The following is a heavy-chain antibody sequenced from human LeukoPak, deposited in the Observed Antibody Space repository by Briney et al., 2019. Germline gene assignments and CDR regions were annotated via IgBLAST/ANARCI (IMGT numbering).Heavy chain of an antibody. CDR1: GFIFSVYG. V-gene: IGHV3-30*03. J-gene: IGHJ3*02. CDR2: ISYDGSNK. CDR3: ARAKSTGDGWVPDAFDI. D-gene: IGHD7-27*01. Sequence: QPGRSLRLSCSGSGFIFSVYGMHWVRQAPGKGLEWVAVISYDGSNKHYADSVKGRFTISRDNAKNSLYLQMNSLRAEDTAVYYCARAKSTGDGWVPDAFDIWGQGTMVTVSS.